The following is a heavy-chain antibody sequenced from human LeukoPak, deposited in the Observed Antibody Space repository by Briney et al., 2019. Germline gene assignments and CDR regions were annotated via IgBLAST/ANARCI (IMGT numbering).Heavy chain of an antibody. CDR1: GYTFTGYY. CDR3: ARASSGYSHFDY. V-gene: IGHV1-46*01. J-gene: IGHJ4*02. CDR2: INPSGGST. Sequence: ASVKVSCKASGYTFTGYYMHWVRQAPGQGLEWMGIINPSGGSTSYAQKFQGRVTMTRDMSTSTVYMELSSLRSEDTAVYYCARASSGYSHFDYWGQGTLVTVSS. D-gene: IGHD3-22*01.